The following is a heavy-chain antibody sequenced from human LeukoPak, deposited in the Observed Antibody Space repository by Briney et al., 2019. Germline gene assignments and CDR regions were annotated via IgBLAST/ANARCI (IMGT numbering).Heavy chain of an antibody. V-gene: IGHV5-51*01. Sequence: GESLKISCKGSGYTFTNYWIGWVRQMPGKGLEWIGIIYPGDSDSRYSPSFQDQVTISVDKSISTAYLQWSSLKASDTAMYYCARGTYGYTSSATLGSYNWFDPWGQGSLVTVSS. CDR2: IYPGDSDS. D-gene: IGHD2-2*02. CDR1: GYTFTNYW. CDR3: ARGTYGYTSSATLGSYNWFDP. J-gene: IGHJ5*02.